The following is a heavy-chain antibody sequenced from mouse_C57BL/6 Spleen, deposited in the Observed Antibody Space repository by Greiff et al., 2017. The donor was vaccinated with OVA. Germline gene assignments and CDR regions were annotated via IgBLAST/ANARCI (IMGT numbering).Heavy chain of an antibody. D-gene: IGHD2-1*01. CDR1: GYSITSGYD. CDR2: ISYSGST. V-gene: IGHV3-1*01. J-gene: IGHJ4*01. CDR3: ASSYGNYAMDY. Sequence: EVQLQESGPGMVKPSQSLSLTCTVTGYSITSGYDWHWIRHFPGNKLEWMGYISYSGSTNYNPSLKSRISITHDTSKNHFFLKLNSVTTEDTATYYCASSYGNYAMDYWGQGTSVTVSS.